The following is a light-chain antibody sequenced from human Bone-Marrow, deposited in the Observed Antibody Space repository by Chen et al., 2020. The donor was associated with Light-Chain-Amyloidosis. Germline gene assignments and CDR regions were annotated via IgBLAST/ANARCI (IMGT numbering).Light chain of an antibody. CDR1: SGSIATNY. CDR2: EDD. Sequence: NFMLTQPHSVSESPGKTVIISCTRSSGSIATNYAQWYQQRPGSSPTTVIYEDDQRPSGVPDRFSGSIDRSSNSASLTSSGLKTEDEADYYCQSYQGSSQGVFGGGTKLTVL. CDR3: QSYQGSSQGV. J-gene: IGLJ3*02. V-gene: IGLV6-57*01.